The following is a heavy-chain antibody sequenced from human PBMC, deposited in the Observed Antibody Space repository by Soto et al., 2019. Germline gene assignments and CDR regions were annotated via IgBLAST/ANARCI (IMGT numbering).Heavy chain of an antibody. CDR1: AFTFDACP. Sequence: GGSLRPSSTAPAFTFDACPTLWIRHAPAKGLEWVSCISGSSVNVYYADSLKGRFTISRDNSANPLFLQIDSPRSDDTALYFCVKDASGDVDRGYFALWGRGTLVTVSS. D-gene: IGHD1-26*01. V-gene: IGHV3-9*01. CDR2: ISGSSVNV. J-gene: IGHJ2*01. CDR3: VKDASGDVDRGYFAL.